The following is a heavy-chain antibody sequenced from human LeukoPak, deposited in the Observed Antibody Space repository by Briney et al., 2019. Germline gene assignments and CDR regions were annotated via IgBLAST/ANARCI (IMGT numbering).Heavy chain of an antibody. CDR3: ARSHPHSSSAGADFDY. CDR2: INHSGST. J-gene: IGHJ4*02. CDR1: GGSFSGYY. V-gene: IGHV4-34*01. D-gene: IGHD6-6*01. Sequence: PSETLSLTCAVYGGSFSGYYWSWIRQPPGKGLEWIGEINHSGSTNYNPSLKSRVTISVDTSKNQFSLKLSSVTAADTAVYYCARSHPHSSSAGADFDYWGQGTLVTVSS.